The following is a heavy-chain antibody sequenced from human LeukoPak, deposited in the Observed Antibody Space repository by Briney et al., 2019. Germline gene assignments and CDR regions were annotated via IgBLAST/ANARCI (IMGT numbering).Heavy chain of an antibody. CDR1: GFTFDDYT. CDR2: ISWDGGST. D-gene: IGHD1-26*01. V-gene: IGHV3-43*01. CDR3: AKDGGWREYYYYYMDV. J-gene: IGHJ6*03. Sequence: GRSLRLSCAASGFTFDDYTMHWVSQAPGNGLEWVSLISWDGGSTYYADSVKGRFTISRDNSKNSLYLQMNSLRTEDTALYYCAKDGGWREYYYYYMDVWGKGTTVTVSS.